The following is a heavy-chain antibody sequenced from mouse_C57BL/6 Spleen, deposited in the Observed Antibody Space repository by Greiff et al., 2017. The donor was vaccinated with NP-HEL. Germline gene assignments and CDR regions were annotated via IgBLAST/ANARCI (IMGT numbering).Heavy chain of an antibody. CDR1: GYSFTGYF. Sequence: EVQLQQSGPELVKPGDSVKISCKASGYSFTGYFMNWVMQSHGKSLEWIGRINPYNGDTFYNQKFKGKATLTVDKSSSTAHMELRSLTSEDSAVYYCVITTVLRGYAMDYWGQGTSVTVSS. CDR3: VITTVLRGYAMDY. CDR2: INPYNGDT. D-gene: IGHD1-1*01. V-gene: IGHV1-20*01. J-gene: IGHJ4*01.